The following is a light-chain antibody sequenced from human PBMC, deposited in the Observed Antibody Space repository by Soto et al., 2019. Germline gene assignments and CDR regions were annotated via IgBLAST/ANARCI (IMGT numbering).Light chain of an antibody. CDR3: QQLNIYPLFT. CDR1: QGISSY. J-gene: IGKJ3*01. Sequence: DIQLTQSPSFLSASVGDRVTITCRASQGISSYLAWYQQKPGKAPKLLIYAASTLQSGVPSRFSGSVSGTEFTLTISSLQPEDFATYYCQQLNIYPLFTFGPGTKVDIK. V-gene: IGKV1-9*01. CDR2: AAS.